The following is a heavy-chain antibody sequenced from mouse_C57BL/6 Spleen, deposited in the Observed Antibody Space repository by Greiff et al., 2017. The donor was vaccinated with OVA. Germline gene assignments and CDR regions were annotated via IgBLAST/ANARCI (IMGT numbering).Heavy chain of an antibody. J-gene: IGHJ4*01. CDR2: ISGGGGNT. D-gene: IGHD1-2*01. Sequence: EVHLVESGGGLVKPGGSLKLSCAASGFTFSSYTMSWVRQTPEKRLEWVATISGGGGNTYYPDSVKGRFTISRDNAKNTLYLQMSSLRSEDTALYYCARRQDIITYYAMDYWGQGTSVTVSS. CDR3: ARRQDIITYYAMDY. CDR1: GFTFSSYT. V-gene: IGHV5-9*01.